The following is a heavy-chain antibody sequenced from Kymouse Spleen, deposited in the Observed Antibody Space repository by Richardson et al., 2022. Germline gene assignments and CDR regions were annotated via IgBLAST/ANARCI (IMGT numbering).Heavy chain of an antibody. CDR3: ARDNYDFWSGYYTGYYYYGMDV. V-gene: IGHV3-21*03. CDR1: GFTFSSYS. CDR2: ISSSSSYI. D-gene: IGHD3-3*01. J-gene: IGHJ6*02. Sequence: EVQLVESGGGLVKPGGSLRLSCAASGFTFSSYSMNWVRQAPGKGLEWVSSISSSSSYIYYADSVKGRFTISRDNAKNSLYLQMNSLRAEDTAVYYCARDNYDFWSGYYTGYYYYGMDVWGQGTTVTVSS.